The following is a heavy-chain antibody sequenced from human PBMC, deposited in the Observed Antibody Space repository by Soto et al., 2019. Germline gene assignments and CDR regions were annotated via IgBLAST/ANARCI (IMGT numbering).Heavy chain of an antibody. CDR1: GFTVSSNY. D-gene: IGHD2-15*01. Sequence: EVQLVESGGGLIQPGGSLRLSCAASGFTVSSNYMSWVRQAPGKGLEWVSVIYSGGSTYYADSVKGRFTISRDNSKNTGYLQRKSLRAVNTAVYYVERNYFDRGGGFDYWGQGTLATVSS. CDR3: ERNYFDRGGGFDY. V-gene: IGHV3-53*01. J-gene: IGHJ4*02. CDR2: IYSGGST.